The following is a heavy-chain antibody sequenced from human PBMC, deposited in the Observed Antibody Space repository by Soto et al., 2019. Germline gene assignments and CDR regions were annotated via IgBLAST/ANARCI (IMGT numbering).Heavy chain of an antibody. V-gene: IGHV1-69*06. CDR3: ARAPRPFGVVIIGGNWFDP. CDR1: GGTFSSYA. D-gene: IGHD3-3*01. CDR2: IIPIFGTA. J-gene: IGHJ5*02. Sequence: QVQLVQSGAEVKKPGSSVKVSCKASGGTFSSYAISWVRQAPGQGLEWMGGIIPIFGTANYAQKFQGRVTMTADKSTGTAYMELSSLRSEDTAVYYCARAPRPFGVVIIGGNWFDPWGQGTLVTVSS.